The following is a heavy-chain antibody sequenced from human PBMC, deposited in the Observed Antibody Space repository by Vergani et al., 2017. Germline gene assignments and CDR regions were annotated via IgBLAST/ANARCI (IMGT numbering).Heavy chain of an antibody. Sequence: QVQLVQSGAEVKKPGSSVKVSCKASGGTFSSYAISWVRQAPGQGLEWMGGIIPIFGTANYAQKFQGRVTITADESTSTAYMELSSLRSEDTAVYYCARAGYCSSTSCYTDCYYGMDVWGQGTTVTVSS. CDR3: ARAGYCSSTSCYTDCYYGMDV. V-gene: IGHV1-69*12. CDR1: GGTFSSYA. J-gene: IGHJ6*02. CDR2: IIPIFGTA. D-gene: IGHD2-2*02.